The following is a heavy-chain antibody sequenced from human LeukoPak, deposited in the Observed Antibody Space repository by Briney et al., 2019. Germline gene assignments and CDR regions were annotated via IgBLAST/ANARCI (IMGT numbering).Heavy chain of an antibody. CDR3: ATPGPIAAAGNPDY. CDR1: GYTLTELS. J-gene: IGHJ4*02. CDR2: FDPEDSET. V-gene: IGHV1-24*01. D-gene: IGHD6-13*01. Sequence: ASVKVSCKVSGYTLTELSMHWVRQAPGKGLEWMGGFDPEDSETIYAQKFQGRVTMTEDTSTDTAYMELSSLRSEDTAVYYCATPGPIAAAGNPDYWGQGTLVTVSS.